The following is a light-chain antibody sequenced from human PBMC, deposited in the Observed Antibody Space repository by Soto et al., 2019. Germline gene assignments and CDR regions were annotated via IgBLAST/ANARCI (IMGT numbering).Light chain of an antibody. CDR1: SSDVGGYNY. V-gene: IGLV2-8*01. CDR2: EVS. Sequence: QSALTQPPSASGSPGQSATISCTGTSSDVGGYNYVSWYQQHPGKAPKLMIYEVSKRPSGVPDRFSGSKSGNTASLTVSGLQAEDEADYYCSPYAGSNNLVFGGGTKLTVL. J-gene: IGLJ3*02. CDR3: SPYAGSNNLV.